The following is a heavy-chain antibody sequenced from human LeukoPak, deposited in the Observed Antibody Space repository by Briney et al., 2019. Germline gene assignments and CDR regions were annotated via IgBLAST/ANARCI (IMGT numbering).Heavy chain of an antibody. CDR3: AKDRPRGWEGVPAAIGVPDY. D-gene: IGHD2-2*01. CDR2: ISGSGGSA. J-gene: IGHJ4*02. V-gene: IGHV3-23*01. Sequence: PGGSLRLSCAASGFTFSSYVMSWVRQAPGKGLEWVSAISGSGGSAYYADSVKGRFTISRDNSKNTLYLQMNSLRAEDTAVYYCAKDRPRGWEGVPAAIGVPDYWGQGTLVTVSS. CDR1: GFTFSSYV.